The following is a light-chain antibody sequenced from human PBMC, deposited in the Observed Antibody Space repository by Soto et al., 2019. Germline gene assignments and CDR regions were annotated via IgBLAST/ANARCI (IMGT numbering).Light chain of an antibody. CDR3: CSYAGSYTYV. CDR2: DVS. J-gene: IGLJ1*01. V-gene: IGLV2-11*01. Sequence: QSVLTQPRSVSGSPGQSVTISCTGTSSDVGGYNYVPWYQHHPGKAPKVMIYDVSKRPSGVPDRFSGSKSGNTASLTISGLQAEDEADYYCCSYAGSYTYVFGTGTKVTVL. CDR1: SSDVGGYNY.